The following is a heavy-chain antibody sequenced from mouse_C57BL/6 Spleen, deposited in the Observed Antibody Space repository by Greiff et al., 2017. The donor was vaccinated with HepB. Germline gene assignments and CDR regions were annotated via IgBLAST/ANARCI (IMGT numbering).Heavy chain of an antibody. D-gene: IGHD2-4*01. CDR1: GFTFSDYG. V-gene: IGHV5-17*01. CDR3: ARDYDYDVWFAY. Sequence: EVKLMESGGGLVKPGGSLKLSCAASGFTFSDYGMHWVRQAPEKGLEWVAYLSSGSCTIYYADTVKGRFTISRDNAKNTLFMQMTSLRSEDTAMYYCARDYDYDVWFAYWGQGTLVTVSA. J-gene: IGHJ3*01. CDR2: LSSGSCTI.